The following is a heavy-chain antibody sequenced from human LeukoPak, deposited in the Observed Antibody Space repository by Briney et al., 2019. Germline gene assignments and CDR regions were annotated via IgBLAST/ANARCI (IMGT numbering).Heavy chain of an antibody. CDR2: IYYSGST. V-gene: IGHV4-39*01. J-gene: IGHJ4*02. D-gene: IGHD2-2*01. Sequence: SETLSLTCTVSGDSISTSNSYWGWIRQPPGKGLEWIGSIYYSGSTYYNPSLKSRVTISVDTSKNQFSLKLSSVTAADTAVYYCARPLIQSSTNPFDYWGQGTLVTVSS. CDR3: ARPLIQSSTNPFDY. CDR1: GDSISTSNSY.